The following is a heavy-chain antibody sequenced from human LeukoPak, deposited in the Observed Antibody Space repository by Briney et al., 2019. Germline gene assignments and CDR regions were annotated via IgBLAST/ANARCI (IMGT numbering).Heavy chain of an antibody. V-gene: IGHV4-34*01. CDR3: ARSDSSGYHYFDY. J-gene: IGHJ4*02. CDR1: GGSFSASH. D-gene: IGHD3-22*01. Sequence: SETLSLTCAVYGGSFSASHWTWIRQPPGKGLEWIGEINHSERTNYNPSLSSRVIISVDTSKNQFSLRLNSVTAADTAVYYCARSDSSGYHYFDYWGQGTLVTVSS. CDR2: INHSERT.